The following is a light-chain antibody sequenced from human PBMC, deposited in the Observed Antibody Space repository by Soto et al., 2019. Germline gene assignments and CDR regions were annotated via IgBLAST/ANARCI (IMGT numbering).Light chain of an antibody. CDR3: SSYTSSTIFYV. CDR1: SSDVGGYNY. V-gene: IGLV2-14*01. Sequence: QSALTQPASVSGSPGQSITISCTGTSSDVGGYNYVSWYQQHPGKAPKLMIYDVSSRPSGVSYRFSGSKSGNTASLTISGLQAEDEADYYCSSYTSSTIFYVFGTGTKVTVL. J-gene: IGLJ1*01. CDR2: DVS.